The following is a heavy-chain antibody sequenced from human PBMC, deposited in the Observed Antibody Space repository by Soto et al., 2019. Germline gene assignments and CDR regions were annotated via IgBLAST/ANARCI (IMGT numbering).Heavy chain of an antibody. V-gene: IGHV3-30*18. Sequence: QVQLVESGGGAVQPGESLRLSCVASGFDFTYYAMHWVRQAPGKGLESVAVMSSDGSKIHHTDSVKGRFTISRDNSKNTLYMQMNRLIREYIAVYFCAKDEGGGGTLGIFDYWGQGTVVSVSS. D-gene: IGHD3-16*01. J-gene: IGHJ4*02. CDR1: GFDFTYYA. CDR3: AKDEGGGGTLGIFDY. CDR2: MSSDGSKI.